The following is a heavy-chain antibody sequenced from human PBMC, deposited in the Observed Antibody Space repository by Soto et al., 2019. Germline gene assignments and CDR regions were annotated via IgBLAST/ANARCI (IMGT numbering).Heavy chain of an antibody. Sequence: PSETLSLTCAVYGGSFSGYYWSCIRQPPGKGLEWIGEINHSGSTNYNPSLKSRVTISVDTSKNQFSLKLSSVTAADTAVYYCARGRSLYYDFWSGYYAAYFDYWGQGTLVTVS. J-gene: IGHJ4*02. D-gene: IGHD3-3*01. V-gene: IGHV4-34*01. CDR1: GGSFSGYY. CDR3: ARGRSLYYDFWSGYYAAYFDY. CDR2: INHSGST.